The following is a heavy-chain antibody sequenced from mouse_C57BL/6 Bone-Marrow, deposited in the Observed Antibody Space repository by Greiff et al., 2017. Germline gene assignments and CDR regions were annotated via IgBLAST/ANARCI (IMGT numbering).Heavy chain of an antibody. D-gene: IGHD3-3*01. CDR3: AREGQYYYAMDY. Sequence: EVQLQQSGPELVKPGASVKISCKASGYTFTDYYMNWVKQSHGKSLEWIGDINPNNGGTSYNQKFKGKATLTVDKSSSTAYMERRSLTSEDSAVYYCAREGQYYYAMDYWGQGTSVTVSS. CDR1: GYTFTDYY. CDR2: INPNNGGT. J-gene: IGHJ4*01. V-gene: IGHV1-26*01.